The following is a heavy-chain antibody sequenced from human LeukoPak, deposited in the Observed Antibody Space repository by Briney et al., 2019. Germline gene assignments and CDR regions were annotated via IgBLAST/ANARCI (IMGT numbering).Heavy chain of an antibody. J-gene: IGHJ5*02. CDR2: IYYSGST. CDR3: ARALYYYDSSGYGGLDP. D-gene: IGHD3-22*01. CDR1: GGSISSYY. Sequence: PSETLSLTCTVSGGSISSYYWSWIRQPPGKGLEWIAYIYYSGSTNYNPSLKSRVTISVDTSKNQFSLKLSSVTAADTAVYYCARALYYYDSSGYGGLDPWGQGTLVTVSP. V-gene: IGHV4-59*08.